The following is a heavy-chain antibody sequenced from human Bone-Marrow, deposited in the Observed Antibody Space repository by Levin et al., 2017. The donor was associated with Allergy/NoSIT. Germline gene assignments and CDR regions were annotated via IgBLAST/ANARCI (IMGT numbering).Heavy chain of an antibody. CDR3: AKNRQWLAPKNFDY. V-gene: IGHV3-23*01. CDR2: ISGSGDST. CDR1: GFTFTSYA. D-gene: IGHD6-19*01. J-gene: IGHJ4*02. Sequence: GGSLRLSCAASGFTFTSYAMSWVRQAPGKGLEWVSGISGSGDSTYYADSVKGRFTISRDYSKNTLHLQMNSLRAEDTAIYYCAKNRQWLAPKNFDYWGQGTLVTVSS.